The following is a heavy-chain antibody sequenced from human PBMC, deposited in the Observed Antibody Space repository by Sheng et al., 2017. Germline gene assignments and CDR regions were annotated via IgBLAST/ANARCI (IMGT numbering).Heavy chain of an antibody. CDR1: GGTFSSYT. Sequence: QVQLVQSGAEVKKPGSSVKVSCKASGGTFSSYTISWVRQAPGQGLEWMGRIIPLSLVXQTTHRSSRAESTITADKSTSTAYMELSSLRSEDTAVYYCARTVAGPPDYYMDVWGKGT. J-gene: IGHJ6*03. CDR3: ARTVAGPPDYYMDV. V-gene: IGHV1-69*02. CDR2: IIPLSLVX. D-gene: IGHD6-19*01.